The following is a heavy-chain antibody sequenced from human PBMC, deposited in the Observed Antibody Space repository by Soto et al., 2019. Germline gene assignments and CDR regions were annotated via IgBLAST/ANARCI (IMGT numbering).Heavy chain of an antibody. CDR2: LYYSGNT. Sequence: SETLSLTCTVSGGSISGSSYSWAWIRQPPGKGLEWIGTLYYSGNTYYNPSLKSRVTISVDTSKNQFSLKLSSVTAADTAVYYCATRQGGSYNWFDPWGQGTLVTVSS. V-gene: IGHV4-39*01. J-gene: IGHJ5*02. CDR1: GGSISGSSYS. D-gene: IGHD2-15*01. CDR3: ATRQGGSYNWFDP.